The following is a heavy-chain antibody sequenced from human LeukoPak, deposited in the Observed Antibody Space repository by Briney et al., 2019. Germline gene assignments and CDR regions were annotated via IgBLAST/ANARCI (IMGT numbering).Heavy chain of an antibody. J-gene: IGHJ4*02. V-gene: IGHV4-4*02. CDR2: IYHGGSI. D-gene: IGHD3-10*01. CDR3: ARGEEYGSGNVHFDY. Sequence: SETLSLTCAVSGASISRSIWWSWVRQPPGKGLEWIGEIYHGGSINYNPSLRSRVTISVDKSKNQFSLNLSSVTAADTAVYYCARGEEYGSGNVHFDYWGQGTLVSVSS. CDR1: GASISRSIW.